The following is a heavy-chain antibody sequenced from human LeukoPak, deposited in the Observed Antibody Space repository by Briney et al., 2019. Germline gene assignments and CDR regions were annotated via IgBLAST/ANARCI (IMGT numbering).Heavy chain of an antibody. CDR3: AREMWAPTAATYYDILTGYSIADYYYYYYMDV. Sequence: PSETLSLTCTVSGGSISSSSYYWSWLRQPAGKGLEWLGRIYTSASTNYNPSLRSRVTMSVDTSKNQFSLKLSSVTAADTAVYYCAREMWAPTAATYYDILTGYSIADYYYYYYMDVWGKGTTVTISS. V-gene: IGHV4-61*02. CDR1: GGSISSSSYY. J-gene: IGHJ6*03. D-gene: IGHD3-9*01. CDR2: IYTSAST.